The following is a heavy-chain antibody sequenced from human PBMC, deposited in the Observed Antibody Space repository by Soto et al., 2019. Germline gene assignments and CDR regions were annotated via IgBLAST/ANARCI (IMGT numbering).Heavy chain of an antibody. D-gene: IGHD1-20*01. Sequence: PGGSLRLSCAASGFTFSSYAMSWVRQAPGKGLEWVSAISGSGGSTYYADSVKGRFTISRDNSKNTLYLQMNSLRAEDTAVYYCARANWNGGWFDPWGQGTLVTVSS. CDR3: ARANWNGGWFDP. J-gene: IGHJ5*02. CDR2: ISGSGGST. CDR1: GFTFSSYA. V-gene: IGHV3-23*01.